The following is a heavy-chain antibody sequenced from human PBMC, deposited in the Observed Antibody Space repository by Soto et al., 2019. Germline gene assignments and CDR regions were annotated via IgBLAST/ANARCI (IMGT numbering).Heavy chain of an antibody. Sequence: GESLKISCKTSGYSFTSYWIAWVRQMPGKGLEWMGIIYPGDSDTRYSPSFQGQVTISADKSISTAYLQWSSLKASDTAMYYCARRSYYDSGGYSYYFDYWAQGTLVTVSS. D-gene: IGHD3-22*01. V-gene: IGHV5-51*01. CDR2: IYPGDSDT. CDR3: ARRSYYDSGGYSYYFDY. J-gene: IGHJ4*02. CDR1: GYSFTSYW.